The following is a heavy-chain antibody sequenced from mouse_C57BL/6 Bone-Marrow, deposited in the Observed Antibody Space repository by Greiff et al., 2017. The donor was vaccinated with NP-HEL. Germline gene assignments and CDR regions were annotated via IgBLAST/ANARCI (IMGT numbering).Heavy chain of an antibody. CDR2: ISDGGSYT. D-gene: IGHD1-1*02. CDR1: GFTFSSYA. CDR3: ARDHYALFAY. Sequence: EVHLVESGGGLVKPGGSLKLSCAASGFTFSSYAMSWVRQTPEKRLEWVATISDGGSYTYYPDNVKGRFTISRDNAKNNLYLQRGHLMSEDTAMYYCARDHYALFAYGGQGTLVTVSA. V-gene: IGHV5-4*01. J-gene: IGHJ3*01.